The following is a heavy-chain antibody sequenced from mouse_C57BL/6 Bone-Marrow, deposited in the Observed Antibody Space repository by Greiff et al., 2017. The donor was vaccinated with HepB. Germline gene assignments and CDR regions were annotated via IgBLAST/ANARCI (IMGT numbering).Heavy chain of an antibody. CDR1: EYEFPSHD. Sequence: EVKVVESGGGLVQPGESLKLSCESNEYEFPSHDMSWVRKTPEKRLELVAAINSDGGSTYYPDTMERRFIISRDNTKETLYLQMSSLRSEDTALYYCARSPYDSNLYWYFDVWGTGTTVTVSS. J-gene: IGHJ1*03. V-gene: IGHV5-2*01. D-gene: IGHD2-5*01. CDR3: ARSPYDSNLYWYFDV. CDR2: INSDGGST.